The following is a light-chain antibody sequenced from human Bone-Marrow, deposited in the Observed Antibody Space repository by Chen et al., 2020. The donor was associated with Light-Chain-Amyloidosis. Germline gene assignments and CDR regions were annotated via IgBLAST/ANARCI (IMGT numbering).Light chain of an antibody. Sequence: IVLTQTPLSLPVTPGELASIACRSSQSLVDSGDGNTYLDWYVQKPGQSPDILIYTLSYRASGVPDRFSGSGSGTHFTLNISRVEAEDVGVYYCMQRIQFPLTFGGGTKVEIK. J-gene: IGKJ4*01. CDR2: TLS. CDR3: MQRIQFPLT. V-gene: IGKV2-40*01. CDR1: QSLVDSGDGNTY.